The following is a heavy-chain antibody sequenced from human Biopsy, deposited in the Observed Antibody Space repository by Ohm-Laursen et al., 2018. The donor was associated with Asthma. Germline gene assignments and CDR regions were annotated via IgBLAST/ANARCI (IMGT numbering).Heavy chain of an antibody. CDR3: ARGQKPSGYSSGWYRRYGMDV. V-gene: IGHV4-4*03. CDR2: IHHGGSR. CDR1: GGSVSSFHW. J-gene: IGHJ6*02. Sequence: PGTLSLTCTVSGGSVSSFHWWNWVRQPPGKGLEWIGEIHHGGSRNYNPSLKSRATIFLDKSTNQVFLSLASVTAADTAVYYCARGQKPSGYSSGWYRRYGMDVWGQGTTVTVSS. D-gene: IGHD6-19*01.